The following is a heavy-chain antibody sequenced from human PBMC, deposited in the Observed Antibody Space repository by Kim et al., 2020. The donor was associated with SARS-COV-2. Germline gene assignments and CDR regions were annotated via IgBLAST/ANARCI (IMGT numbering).Heavy chain of an antibody. CDR1: GFTFSSYE. D-gene: IGHD3-16*01. CDR3: ARVGVVLLYYYYGMDV. V-gene: IGHV3-48*03. CDR2: ISSSGSTI. J-gene: IGHJ6*02. Sequence: GGSLRLSCAASGFTFSSYEMNWVRQAPGKGLEWVSYISSSGSTIYYADSVKGRFTISRDNAKNSLYLQMNSLRAEDTAVYYCARVGVVLLYYYYGMDVWGQGTTVTVSS.